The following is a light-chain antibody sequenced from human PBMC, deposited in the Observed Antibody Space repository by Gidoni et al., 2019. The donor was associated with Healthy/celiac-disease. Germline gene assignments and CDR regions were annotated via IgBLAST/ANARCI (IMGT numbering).Light chain of an antibody. CDR3: QQYNVT. J-gene: IGKJ5*01. CDR2: GQS. V-gene: IGKV3-15*01. CDR1: QSDSSN. Sequence: ELVLTQSPATLSVSPVERATLPCRASQSDSSNLAWYQQKPGQAPRHLIYGQSTRATGIPARFSGSGSGTEFTLSISSLHSEDFAVYHCQQYNVTFGQGTRLEIK.